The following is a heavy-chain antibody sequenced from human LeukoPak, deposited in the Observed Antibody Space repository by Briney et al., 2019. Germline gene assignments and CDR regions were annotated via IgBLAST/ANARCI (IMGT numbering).Heavy chain of an antibody. Sequence: SETLSLTCTVSGGSIRTYYWSWIRQPAGKGLEWIGSISYSGSTNYNPSLESRVTISVDASKNQISLKLSSVTAANTAIYYCARAPERWYSYGSYTYHYMDVWGRGTTVTVSS. CDR3: ARAPERWYSYGSYTYHYMDV. CDR2: ISYSGST. J-gene: IGHJ6*03. CDR1: GGSIRTYY. D-gene: IGHD3-10*01. V-gene: IGHV4-59*01.